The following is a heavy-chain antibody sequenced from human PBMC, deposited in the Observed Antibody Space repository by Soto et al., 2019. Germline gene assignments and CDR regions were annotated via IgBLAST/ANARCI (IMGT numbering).Heavy chain of an antibody. D-gene: IGHD6-19*01. V-gene: IGHV3-15*01. CDR3: ATGGLGLDY. J-gene: IGHJ4*02. CDR1: GFTFSNAW. CDR2: VKSKVDGETI. Sequence: VQMVESGGGFMKPGGSLRLSCAASGFTFSNAWMNWVRQAPGKGLEWVGRVKSKVDGETIDYSAPVKGRFGISRDDSKNTVYLQMNSLKIEDTAVYYCATGGLGLDYWGQGTLVTVSS.